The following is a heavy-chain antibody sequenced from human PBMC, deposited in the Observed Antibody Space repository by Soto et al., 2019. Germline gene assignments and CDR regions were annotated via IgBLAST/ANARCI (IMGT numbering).Heavy chain of an antibody. CDR1: VAAISGSSYY. CDR3: ARHDNGDLFDS. D-gene: IGHD4-17*01. Sequence: PSTTLSLPCRVSVAAISGSSYYGCGIRQPPGKGLEWIGNIYYSVSTYYNPSLKSRVTISVDTSKNQFSLRLSSVTAADTAVYFCARHDNGDLFDSWGQGTLVTVSS. V-gene: IGHV4-39*01. CDR2: IYYSVST. J-gene: IGHJ4*02.